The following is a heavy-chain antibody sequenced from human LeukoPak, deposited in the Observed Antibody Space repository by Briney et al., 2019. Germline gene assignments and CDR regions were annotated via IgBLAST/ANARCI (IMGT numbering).Heavy chain of an antibody. Sequence: GGSLRLSCAASGFTFSNYSMNWVRQAPGKGLEWVSSIGSTSHFRYYADSLKGRVTISRDNAKNSLYLQMSSLRVEDAAVYYCARSCDGDCYSDYWGQGTLVTVSS. D-gene: IGHD2-21*02. CDR3: ARSCDGDCYSDY. V-gene: IGHV3-21*01. J-gene: IGHJ4*02. CDR2: IGSTSHFR. CDR1: GFTFSNYS.